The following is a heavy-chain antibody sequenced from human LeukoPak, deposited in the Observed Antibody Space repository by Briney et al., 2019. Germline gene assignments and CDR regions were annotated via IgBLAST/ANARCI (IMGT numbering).Heavy chain of an antibody. J-gene: IGHJ4*02. CDR3: AKGLGGWSTAGTSSGY. Sequence: GGSLRLSCAASGFTFSSYAMSWVRQAPGKGLEWVSAISGSGGSTYYADSVKGRFTISRDNSKNTLYLQMNSLRAEDTAVYYCAKGLGGWSTAGTSSGYWGQGTLVTVSS. CDR2: ISGSGGST. D-gene: IGHD6-19*01. CDR1: GFTFSSYA. V-gene: IGHV3-23*01.